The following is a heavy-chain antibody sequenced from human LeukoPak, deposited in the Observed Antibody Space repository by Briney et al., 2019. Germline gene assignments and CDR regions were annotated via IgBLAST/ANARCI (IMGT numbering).Heavy chain of an antibody. V-gene: IGHV3-7*01. CDR1: GFTFSSYW. CDR3: ARDGGIFGVVIGAFDI. J-gene: IGHJ3*02. D-gene: IGHD3-3*01. Sequence: GGSLRLSCAASGFTFSSYWMSWVRQVPGKGLEWVANIKQDGSEKYYVDSVKGRFTISRDNAKNSLYLQMNSLRAEDTAVYYCARDGGIFGVVIGAFDIWGQGTMVTVSS. CDR2: IKQDGSEK.